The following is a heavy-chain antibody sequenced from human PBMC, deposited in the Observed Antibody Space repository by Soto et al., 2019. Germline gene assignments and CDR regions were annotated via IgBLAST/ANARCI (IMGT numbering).Heavy chain of an antibody. J-gene: IGHJ4*02. CDR2: IYYSGTT. V-gene: IGHV4-31*03. Sequence: LSLTCTVSGGSVSSGGYYWSWIRQHPGTGLECIGYIYYSGTTYFNPSLKSRASISLDTSKNEFSLKLTSVTAADTAVYYCARRALPQCINGVCYKDGFWDYWGQGALVTVSS. D-gene: IGHD2-8*01. CDR3: ARRALPQCINGVCYKDGFWDY. CDR1: GGSVSSGGYY.